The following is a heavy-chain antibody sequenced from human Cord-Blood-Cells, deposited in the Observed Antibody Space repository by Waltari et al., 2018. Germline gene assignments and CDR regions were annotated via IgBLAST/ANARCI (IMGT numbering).Heavy chain of an antibody. V-gene: IGHV3-53*01. CDR3: ARGDERLEGFDY. CDR1: VFTVSSNY. CDR2: IYSGGST. D-gene: IGHD1-1*01. Sequence: EVQLVESGGGLIQPGGSLRLSCAASVFTVSSNYMSWCRQAPGKGLEWFSVIYSGGSTYYADSVKGRFTISRDNSKNTLYLQMNSLRAEDTAVYYCARGDERLEGFDYWGQGTLVTVSS. J-gene: IGHJ4*02.